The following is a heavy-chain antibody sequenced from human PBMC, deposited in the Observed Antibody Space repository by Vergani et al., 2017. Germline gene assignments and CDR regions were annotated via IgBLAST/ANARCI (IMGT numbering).Heavy chain of an antibody. Sequence: QVQLQESGPGLVKPSQTLSLTCTVSGGSISSGGYYWSWIRQPPGKGLEWIGYIYYSGSTYYNPSLKSRVTISVDTSKNQFSLKLSSVTAEDTAVYYCASSKSLISGGNYYFDYWGQGTLVTVSS. D-gene: IGHD4-23*01. CDR2: IYYSGST. V-gene: IGHV4-31*03. CDR1: GGSISSGGYY. J-gene: IGHJ4*02. CDR3: ASSKSLISGGNYYFDY.